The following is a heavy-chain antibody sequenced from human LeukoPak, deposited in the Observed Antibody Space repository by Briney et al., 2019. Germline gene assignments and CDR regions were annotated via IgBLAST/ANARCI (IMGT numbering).Heavy chain of an antibody. D-gene: IGHD5-24*01. Sequence: SETLSLTCTVAGGSLSGYCWSWIRQPPGQGLEWIGYIFYTGNTDSNASLKSRVIISVDTSKNQFSLKLDSVTAADTAVYYCARSEDGLDFDYWGQGTLVTVSS. CDR1: GGSLSGYC. V-gene: IGHV4-59*01. CDR2: IFYTGNT. J-gene: IGHJ4*02. CDR3: ARSEDGLDFDY.